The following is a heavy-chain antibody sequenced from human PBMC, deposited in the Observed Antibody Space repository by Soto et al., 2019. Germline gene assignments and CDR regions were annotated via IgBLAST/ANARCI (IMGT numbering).Heavy chain of an antibody. CDR1: GFSLTTSGVG. CDR2: IYWDDDK. J-gene: IGHJ4*02. CDR3: AHRVLRTVFGLVTTTAIYFDF. Sequence: QITLNESGPTPVNPRQTLTLTCTFSGFSLTTSGVGVGWIRQSPGKAPEWLALIYWDDDKRHSPSLKSRLTITKDTSKNQVVLTMADLDPADTATYYCAHRVLRTVFGLVTTTAIYFDFWGQGTPVAVSS. D-gene: IGHD3-3*01. V-gene: IGHV2-5*02.